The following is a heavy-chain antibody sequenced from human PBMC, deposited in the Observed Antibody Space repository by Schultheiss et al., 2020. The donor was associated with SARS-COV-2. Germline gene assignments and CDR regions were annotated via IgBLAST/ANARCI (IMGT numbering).Heavy chain of an antibody. CDR1: GFTFSSYE. Sequence: GGSLRLSCAASGFTFSSYEMNWVRQAPGKGLEWVSYISSSGSTIYYADSVKGRFTISRDNAKNSLYLQMNSLRAEDTAVYYCARHAITTRTVNYWGQGTLVTVSS. CDR2: ISSSGSTI. J-gene: IGHJ4*02. V-gene: IGHV3-48*03. CDR3: ARHAITTRTVNY. D-gene: IGHD1-1*01.